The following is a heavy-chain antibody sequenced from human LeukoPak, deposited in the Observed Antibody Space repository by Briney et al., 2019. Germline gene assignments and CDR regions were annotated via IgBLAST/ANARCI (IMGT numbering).Heavy chain of an antibody. CDR3: ARDRLSEHDYSNYGEGWFDP. J-gene: IGHJ5*02. CDR2: IYSGGST. D-gene: IGHD4-11*01. Sequence: PGGSLRLSCAASGFTVSSNYMSWVRQAPGKGLEWVSVIYSGGSTYYADSVKGRFTISRDNSKNTLYLQMNSLRAEDTAVYYCARDRLSEHDYSNYGEGWFDPWGQGTLVTVSS. CDR1: GFTVSSNY. V-gene: IGHV3-53*01.